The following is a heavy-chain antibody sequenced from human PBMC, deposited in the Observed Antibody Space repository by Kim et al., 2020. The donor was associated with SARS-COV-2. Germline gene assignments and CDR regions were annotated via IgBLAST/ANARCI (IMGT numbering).Heavy chain of an antibody. CDR2: INHSGST. D-gene: IGHD3-22*01. V-gene: IGHV4-34*01. Sequence: SETLSLTCAVYGGSFSGYYWSWIRQPPGKGLEWIGEINHSGSTNYNPSLKSRVTISVDTSKNQFSLKLSSVTAADTAVYYCARVVVVNTYYFDYWGQGTLVTVSS. J-gene: IGHJ4*02. CDR1: GGSFSGYY. CDR3: ARVVVVNTYYFDY.